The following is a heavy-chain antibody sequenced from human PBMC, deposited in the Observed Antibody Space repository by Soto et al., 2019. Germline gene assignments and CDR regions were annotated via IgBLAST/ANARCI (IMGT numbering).Heavy chain of an antibody. V-gene: IGHV3-30*18. Sequence: GESLKISCAASGFTFSSYGMHWVRQAPGKGLEWVAVISYDGSNKYYADSVKGRFTISRDNSKNTLYLQMNSLRAEDTAVYYCAKSLVEGFCPPECPLRFYYGMDVWGQGTTVTVSS. J-gene: IGHJ6*02. CDR3: AKSLVEGFCPPECPLRFYYGMDV. CDR2: ISYDGSNK. CDR1: GFTFSSYG. D-gene: IGHD4-17*01.